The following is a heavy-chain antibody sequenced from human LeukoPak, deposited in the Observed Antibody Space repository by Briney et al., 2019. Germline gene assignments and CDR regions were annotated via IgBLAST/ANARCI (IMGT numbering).Heavy chain of an antibody. CDR1: VYTFTKYH. V-gene: IGHV1-2*06. Sequence: ASVKVSCKASVYTFTKYHMHWVRQAPGQGPEWMGRINPKSGDTSYAQKFQGRVTMTGDTSISAVYMELSSLRSDDTAVYYCARDQMDRGLYTNHLDKWGQGTLVTVSS. CDR2: INPKSGDT. J-gene: IGHJ4*02. CDR3: ARDQMDRGLYTNHLDK. D-gene: IGHD3-10*01.